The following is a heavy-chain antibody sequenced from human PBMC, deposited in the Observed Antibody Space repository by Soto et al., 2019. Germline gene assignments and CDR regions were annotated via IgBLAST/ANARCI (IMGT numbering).Heavy chain of an antibody. D-gene: IGHD5-12*01. J-gene: IGHJ4*02. Sequence: QVQLQESGPGLVKPSQTLSLTCTVSGGSISSDDYYWSWIRQPPGKGLEWIGYIYYSGSTYYSSSLKSRASISVDTSKNQFSLKLSSVTAAGTAVYYCARLVATNIDYWGQGTLVTVSS. V-gene: IGHV4-30-4*01. CDR2: IYYSGST. CDR3: ARLVATNIDY. CDR1: GGSISSDDYY.